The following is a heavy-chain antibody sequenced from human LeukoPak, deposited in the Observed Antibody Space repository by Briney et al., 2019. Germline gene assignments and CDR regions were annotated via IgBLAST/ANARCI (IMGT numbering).Heavy chain of an antibody. CDR3: AKDQSGWYVPDY. CDR1: GFTFSTYW. CDR2: ISGSGGST. D-gene: IGHD6-19*01. J-gene: IGHJ4*02. Sequence: EPGGSLRLSCAASGFTFSTYWMSWVRQAPGKGLEWVSAISGSGGSTYYADSVKGRFTISRDNSKNTLYLQMNSLRAEDTAVYYCAKDQSGWYVPDYWGQGTLVTVSS. V-gene: IGHV3-23*01.